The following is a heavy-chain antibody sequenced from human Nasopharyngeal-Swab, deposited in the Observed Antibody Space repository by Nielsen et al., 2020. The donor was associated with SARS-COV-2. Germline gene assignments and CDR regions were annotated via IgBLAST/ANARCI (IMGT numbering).Heavy chain of an antibody. V-gene: IGHV4-34*01. J-gene: IGHJ4*02. D-gene: IGHD2-2*01. CDR2: INHSGST. CDR3: ARGSVVPAAPVVDYFDY. Sequence: WIRQPPGKGLEWIGEINHSGSTNYNPSLKSRVTISVDTSKNQFSLKLSSVTAADTAVYYCARGSVVPAAPVVDYFDYWGQGTLVTVSS.